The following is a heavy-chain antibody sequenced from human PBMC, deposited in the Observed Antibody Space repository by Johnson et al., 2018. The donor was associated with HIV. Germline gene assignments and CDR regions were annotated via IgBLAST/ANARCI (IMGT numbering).Heavy chain of an antibody. CDR3: AKESKWESRTPHAFDI. CDR2: ISYDGSSK. CDR1: GFTFDDYA. V-gene: IGHV3-30*18. Sequence: QVQLVESGGGLVQPGRSLRLSCAPSGFTFDDYAMHWVRQAPGKGLEWVAVISYDGSSKYYADYVKGRFTVSRDNSKNTLYLQMKRLRPDDTAVYYCAKESKWESRTPHAFDIWGQGTMVTVSS. J-gene: IGHJ3*02. D-gene: IGHD1-26*01.